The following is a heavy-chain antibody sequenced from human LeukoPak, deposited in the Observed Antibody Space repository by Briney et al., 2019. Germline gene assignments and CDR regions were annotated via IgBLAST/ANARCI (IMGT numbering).Heavy chain of an antibody. CDR2: IYYSGST. Sequence: KPSETLSLTCTVSGGSISSSSYYWGWIRQPPGKGLEWIGSIYYSGSTYYNPSLKSRVTISVDTSKNQFSLKLSSVTAADTAVYYCARLVDYYDSSGYVSPWGQGTLVTVSS. CDR3: ARLVDYYDSSGYVSP. CDR1: GGSISSSSYY. J-gene: IGHJ5*02. V-gene: IGHV4-39*01. D-gene: IGHD3-22*01.